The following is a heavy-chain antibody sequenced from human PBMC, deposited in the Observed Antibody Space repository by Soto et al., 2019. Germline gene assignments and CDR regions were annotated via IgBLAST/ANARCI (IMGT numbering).Heavy chain of an antibody. J-gene: IGHJ3*02. CDR2: IYTSGST. CDR3: ARESTVVTLRTFDI. CDR1: GGSISSYF. D-gene: IGHD2-21*02. Sequence: QVHLQESGPGLVKPSETLSLTCTVSGGSISSYFCSLIRQPAGKGLEWIGRIYTSGSTNYNPSLKSRVTMSVDTSKNQFSLKLSSVTAADTAVYYCARESTVVTLRTFDIWGQGTMVTVSS. V-gene: IGHV4-4*07.